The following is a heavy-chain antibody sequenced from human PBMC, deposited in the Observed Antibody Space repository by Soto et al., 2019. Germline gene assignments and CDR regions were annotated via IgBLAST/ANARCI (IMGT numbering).Heavy chain of an antibody. J-gene: IGHJ5*01. CDR1: GGSLSGYY. Sequence: PSEHLSVTCAVYGGSLSGYYWIWFRQPPGKGMEWIGEINHSGSTNYNPALKSRVNISVDTSKNQFSLKLSAVTAADKAVYYCARGVTTVTSLASLGQGPLVTV. CDR3: ARGVTTVTSLAS. CDR2: INHSGST. V-gene: IGHV4-34*01. D-gene: IGHD4-4*01.